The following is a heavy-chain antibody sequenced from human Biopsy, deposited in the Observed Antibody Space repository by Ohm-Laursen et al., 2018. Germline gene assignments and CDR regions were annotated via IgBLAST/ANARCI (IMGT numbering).Heavy chain of an antibody. V-gene: IGHV4-4*07. Sequence: GTLSLTCVVSSGLISNYYWSWIRQPAGKGLEWIGRLYTSGDTNYNPSLKSRVSVSEDTSKNQFSLRLTSVTAADTAVYYCARGPKRLTGTSYFEDWGRGILVTVSS. J-gene: IGHJ4*02. CDR3: ARGPKRLTGTSYFED. CDR1: SGLISNYY. CDR2: LYTSGDT. D-gene: IGHD1-7*01.